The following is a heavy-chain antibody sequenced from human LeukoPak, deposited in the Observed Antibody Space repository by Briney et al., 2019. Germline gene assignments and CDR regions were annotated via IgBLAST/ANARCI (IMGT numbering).Heavy chain of an antibody. CDR1: GFTFSSYA. Sequence: PGGSLRLSCAASGFTFSSYAMHWVRQAPGKGLEWVAVISYDGGNKYYADSVKGRFTISRDNAKDSLYLQMNSLGPEDTAVYYCARDPYSGNYGNYYYYYMDVWGKGTTVTISS. CDR2: ISYDGGNK. V-gene: IGHV3-30*04. CDR3: ARDPYSGNYGNYYYYYMDV. D-gene: IGHD1-26*01. J-gene: IGHJ6*03.